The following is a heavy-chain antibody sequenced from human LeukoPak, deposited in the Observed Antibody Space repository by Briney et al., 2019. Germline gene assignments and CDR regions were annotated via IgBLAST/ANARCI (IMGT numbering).Heavy chain of an antibody. Sequence: GGSLRLSCAASGFTFNTYEMSWVRQAPGKGLEWVSYISTSGTTIYYADSVKGRFIISRDNAKNSLYLEMNSLRAEDTAVYYCARDPGEVDAFDIWGQGTMVTVSS. V-gene: IGHV3-48*03. D-gene: IGHD2-21*01. J-gene: IGHJ3*02. CDR2: ISTSGTTI. CDR1: GFTFNTYE. CDR3: ARDPGEVDAFDI.